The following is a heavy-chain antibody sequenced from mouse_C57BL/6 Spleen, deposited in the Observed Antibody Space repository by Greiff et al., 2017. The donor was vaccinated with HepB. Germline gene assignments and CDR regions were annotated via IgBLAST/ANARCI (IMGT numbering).Heavy chain of an antibody. CDR3: AKPAYDSNYPWFAY. D-gene: IGHD2-5*01. J-gene: IGHJ3*01. CDR2: IWGDGST. V-gene: IGHV2-3*01. Sequence: VKLMESGPGLVAPSQSLSITCTVSGFSLTSYGVSWVRQPPGQGLEWLGVIWGDGSTNYHSALISRMSISKDNSNSQGFLKLNSLQTDDTASYYCAKPAYDSNYPWFAYWGQGTLVTVSA. CDR1: GFSLTSYG.